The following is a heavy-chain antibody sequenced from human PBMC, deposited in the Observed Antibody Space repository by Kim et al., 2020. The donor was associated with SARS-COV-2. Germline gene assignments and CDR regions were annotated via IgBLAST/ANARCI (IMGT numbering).Heavy chain of an antibody. V-gene: IGHV4-34*01. D-gene: IGHD3-3*01. CDR1: GGSFSGYY. Sequence: SETLSLTCAVYGGSFSGYYWSWIRQPPGKGLEWIGEINHSGSTNYNPSLKSRVTISVDTSKNQFSLKLSSVTAADTAVYYCARIGRSGSRPNYYYYYGMDVWGQGTTVTVSS. CDR2: INHSGST. CDR3: ARIGRSGSRPNYYYYYGMDV. J-gene: IGHJ6*02.